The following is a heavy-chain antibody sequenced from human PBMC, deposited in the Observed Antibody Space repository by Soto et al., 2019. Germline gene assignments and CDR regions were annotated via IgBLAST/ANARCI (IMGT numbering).Heavy chain of an antibody. V-gene: IGHV3-30-3*01. Sequence: GGSLRLSCAASGFTFSSYAMHWVRQAPGKGLEWVAVISYDGSNKYYADSVKGRFTISRDNSKNTLYLQMNSLRAEDTAVYYCARDRGEPPYYYGIDVWGQGTTVTVSS. CDR2: ISYDGSNK. J-gene: IGHJ6*02. CDR3: ARDRGEPPYYYGIDV. CDR1: GFTFSSYA. D-gene: IGHD3-16*01.